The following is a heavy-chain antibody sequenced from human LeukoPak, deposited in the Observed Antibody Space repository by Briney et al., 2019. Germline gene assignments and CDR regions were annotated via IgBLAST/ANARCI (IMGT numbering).Heavy chain of an antibody. CDR2: IYSDANA. D-gene: IGHD7-27*01. CDR3: ARLTGEFGYYFDY. J-gene: IGHJ4*02. Sequence: GGSLRLSCAASGFTVSNYYMSWVRQAPGKGLEWVSVIYSDANAFYADSVKGRFTISRDNSKNTLYLQMNSLRAEDTAVYYCARLTGEFGYYFDYWGQGTLVTVSS. CDR1: GFTVSNYY. V-gene: IGHV3-66*02.